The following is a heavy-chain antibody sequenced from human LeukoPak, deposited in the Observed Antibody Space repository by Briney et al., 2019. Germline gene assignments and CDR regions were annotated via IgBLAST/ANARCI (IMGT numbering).Heavy chain of an antibody. J-gene: IGHJ4*02. CDR3: ARFTGSYKLDY. V-gene: IGHV4-59*01. D-gene: IGHD3-10*01. CDR2: IYYSGST. CDR1: GGSISSYY. Sequence: PPETLSLTCTVSGGSISSYYWSWIRQPPGKGLEWIGYIYYSGSTNYNPSLKSRVTISVDTSKNQFSLKLSSVTAADTAVYYCARFTGSYKLDYWGQGTLVTVSS.